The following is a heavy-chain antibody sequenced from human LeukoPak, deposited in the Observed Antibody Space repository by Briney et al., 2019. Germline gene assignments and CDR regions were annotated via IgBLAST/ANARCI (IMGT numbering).Heavy chain of an antibody. D-gene: IGHD3-10*01. V-gene: IGHV4-30-2*01. CDR2: IYHSGST. J-gene: IGHJ5*02. CDR3: ASSRSNYYGSGSPNWFDP. CDR1: GGSISSYS. Sequence: SETLSLTCTVSGGSISSYSWSSIRHPPVKRLDCLGYIYHSGSTYYNPSLRSRVTISVDRSKNQFSLKLSSVTAADTAVYYCASSRSNYYGSGSPNWFDPWGQGTLVTVSS.